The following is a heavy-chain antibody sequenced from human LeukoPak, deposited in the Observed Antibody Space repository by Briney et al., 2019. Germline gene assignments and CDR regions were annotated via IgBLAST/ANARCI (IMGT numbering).Heavy chain of an antibody. CDR3: ARSPRYCSGGSCYPLVYYGMDV. D-gene: IGHD2-15*01. Sequence: HPGGSLRLSCAASGFTASSNYMSWVRQAPGKGLEWVSVIYSGGSTYYADSVKGRFTISRDNSKNTLYLQMNSLRAEDTAVYYCARSPRYCSGGSCYPLVYYGMDVWGQGTTVTVSS. CDR1: GFTASSNY. CDR2: IYSGGST. V-gene: IGHV3-66*01. J-gene: IGHJ6*02.